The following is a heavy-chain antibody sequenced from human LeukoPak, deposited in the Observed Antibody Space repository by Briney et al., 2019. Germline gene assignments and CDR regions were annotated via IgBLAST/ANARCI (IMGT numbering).Heavy chain of an antibody. CDR2: ISSSSSYI. V-gene: IGHV3-21*01. D-gene: IGHD1-26*01. J-gene: IGHJ4*02. CDR1: GFSFRTYS. Sequence: GGSLRLSCAPSGFSFRTYSMNWVRQAPGKGLEWVSSISSSSSYIYYADSVKGRFTISRDNAKNSLYLQMNSLRAEDTAVYYCARNSGTYYWGQGTLVTVSS. CDR3: ARNSGTYY.